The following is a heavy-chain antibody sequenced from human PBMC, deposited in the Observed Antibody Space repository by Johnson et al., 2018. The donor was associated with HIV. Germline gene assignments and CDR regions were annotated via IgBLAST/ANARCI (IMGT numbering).Heavy chain of an antibody. CDR2: ISGSGGST. CDR1: GFAFSSYA. Sequence: VQLVESGGGVVQPGRSLRLSCTASGFAFSSYALHWVRQAPGKGLEWVSAISGSGGSTYYADSVKGRFTISRDNSKNTLYLQMNSLRAEDTAVYYCAKVYSSSVPAPGIWGQGTMVTVSS. J-gene: IGHJ3*02. CDR3: AKVYSSSVPAPGI. V-gene: IGHV3-23*04. D-gene: IGHD6-6*01.